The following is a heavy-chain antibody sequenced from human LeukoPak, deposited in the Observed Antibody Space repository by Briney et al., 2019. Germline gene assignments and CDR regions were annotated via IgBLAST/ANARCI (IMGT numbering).Heavy chain of an antibody. D-gene: IGHD2-8*01. CDR1: GYSFTSYW. J-gene: IGHJ4*02. CDR3: ARYCTNGVCYRDTKGFAY. Sequence: GESLKISCKGSGYSFTSYWIGWVGQMPGKGLEGMGLIYPGDSDTRYSPSFQGQVTISADKSISTAYLQWSSLKASDTAMYYCARYCTNGVCYRDTKGFAYWGQGTLVTVSS. V-gene: IGHV5-51*01. CDR2: IYPGDSDT.